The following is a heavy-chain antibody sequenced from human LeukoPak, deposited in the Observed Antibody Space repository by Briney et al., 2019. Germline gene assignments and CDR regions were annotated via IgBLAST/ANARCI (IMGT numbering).Heavy chain of an antibody. CDR1: GISFGAYA. J-gene: IGHJ4*02. D-gene: IGHD3-16*01. CDR2: ISYDGSNK. CDR3: AREEGGDYGDY. V-gene: IGHV3-30-3*01. Sequence: GGSLRLSCTASGISFGAYAVSWVRQAPGKGLEWVAVISYDGSNKYYADSVKGRFTISRDNSKNTLYLQMNSLRAEDTAVYYCAREEGGDYGDYWGQGTLVTVSS.